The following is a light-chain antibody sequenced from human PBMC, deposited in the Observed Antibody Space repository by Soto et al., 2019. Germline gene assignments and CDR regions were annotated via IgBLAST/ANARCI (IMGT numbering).Light chain of an antibody. J-gene: IGKJ4*01. V-gene: IGKV3-20*01. Sequence: IVLTQSPGTLSLSPGERATLSCRASQSVSSTYLAWYQQKPGQAPRVLIYGASNRATGIPDRFSGSGSGTDFTLTISSLEPEDFAVYYCQQYGGSPSFGVGTKVEIK. CDR2: GAS. CDR3: QQYGGSPS. CDR1: QSVSSTY.